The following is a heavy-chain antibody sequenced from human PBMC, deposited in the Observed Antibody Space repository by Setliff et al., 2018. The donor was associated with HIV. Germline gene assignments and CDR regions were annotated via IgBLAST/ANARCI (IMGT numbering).Heavy chain of an antibody. CDR1: GYTFTSYG. V-gene: IGHV1-18*01. J-gene: IGHJ4*02. CDR2: ISGYDGNT. Sequence: ASVKVSCKASGYTFTSYGITWVRQAPGQGLEWMGWISGYDGNTNHAQKLQGRVTMTTDTFTSTAYMELRGLRSDDTAVYYCARDRIGYCTNGVCPADYWGQGTLVTVSS. D-gene: IGHD2-8*01. CDR3: ARDRIGYCTNGVCPADY.